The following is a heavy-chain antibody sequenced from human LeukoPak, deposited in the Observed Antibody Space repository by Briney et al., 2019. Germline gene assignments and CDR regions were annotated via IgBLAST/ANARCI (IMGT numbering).Heavy chain of an antibody. CDR2: ISYDGSNK. V-gene: IGHV3-30*03. Sequence: GGSLRLSCEASGFTFSTYGMHWVRQAPGKGLEWVAVISYDGSNKYYTDSVKGRFTISRDNSKNTLYLQMNSLRAEDTAVYYCARYCSGGSCYYYYYGMDVWGQGTTVTVSS. CDR1: GFTFSTYG. J-gene: IGHJ6*02. D-gene: IGHD2-15*01. CDR3: ARYCSGGSCYYYYYGMDV.